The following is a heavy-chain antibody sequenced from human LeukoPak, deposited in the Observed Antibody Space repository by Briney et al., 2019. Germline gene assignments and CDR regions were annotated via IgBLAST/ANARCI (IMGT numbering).Heavy chain of an antibody. CDR3: AKLPQAGYDILTGYHLFDY. D-gene: IGHD3-9*01. J-gene: IGHJ4*02. Sequence: PGGSLRLSCAASGFTFSSYAMSWVRQAPGKGLEWVSAISGSGGSTYYADSVKGRFTISRDNSKNTLYLQMNSLRAEDTAVYYCAKLPQAGYDILTGYHLFDYWGKGTLVTVSS. V-gene: IGHV3-23*01. CDR2: ISGSGGST. CDR1: GFTFSSYA.